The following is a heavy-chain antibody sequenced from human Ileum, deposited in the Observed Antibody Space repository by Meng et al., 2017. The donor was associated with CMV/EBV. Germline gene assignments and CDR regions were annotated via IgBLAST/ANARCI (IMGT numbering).Heavy chain of an antibody. J-gene: IGHJ4*01. V-gene: IGHV3-15*01. CDR3: AAGTGKTDFDY. CDR1: GFSFSDAW. D-gene: IGHD1-1*01. CDR2: IKSKSDGETV. Sequence: GGSLRLSCAASGFSFSDAWMSWVRQAPGKGLEWVGLIKSKSDGETVDYAAPVKGRFTISREDSKNTLYLQMSSLQTEDTAIYYCAAGTGKTDFDYWGHGTLVTVSS.